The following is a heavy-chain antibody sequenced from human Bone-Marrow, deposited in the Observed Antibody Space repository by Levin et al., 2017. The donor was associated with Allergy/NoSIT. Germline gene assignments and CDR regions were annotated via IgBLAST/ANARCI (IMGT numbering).Heavy chain of an antibody. D-gene: IGHD3-22*01. CDR2: ISWNSDNI. CDR3: AKGSYGSSGYYYDY. CDR1: GFIFDEYA. J-gene: IGHJ4*02. V-gene: IGHV3-9*01. Sequence: SLKISCVASGFIFDEYAMHWVRQAPGKGLEWVSGISWNSDNIGYADSVKGRFTISRDNAKNSLYLEMNSLRAEDTAFYYCAKGSYGSSGYYYDYWGQGTLVTVSS.